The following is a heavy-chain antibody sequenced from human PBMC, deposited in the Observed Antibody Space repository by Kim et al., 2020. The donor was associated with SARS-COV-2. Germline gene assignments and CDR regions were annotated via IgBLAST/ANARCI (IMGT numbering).Heavy chain of an antibody. CDR3: TTWMRRLRYFDFDP. Sequence: GGSLRLSCAASGFTFSNAWMSWVRQAPGKGLEWVGRIKSKTDGGTTDYAAPVKGRFTISRDDSKNTLYLQMNSLKTEDTAVYYCTTWMRRLRYFDFDPWGQGTLVTVSS. V-gene: IGHV3-15*01. D-gene: IGHD3-9*01. J-gene: IGHJ5*02. CDR1: GFTFSNAW. CDR2: IKSKTDGGTT.